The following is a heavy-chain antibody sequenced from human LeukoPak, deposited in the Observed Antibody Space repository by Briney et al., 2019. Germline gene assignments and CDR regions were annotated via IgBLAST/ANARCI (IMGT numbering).Heavy chain of an antibody. V-gene: IGHV3-7*01. CDR2: MEEYGSYI. CDR1: GFDFSGFS. Sequence: GGSLRLSCVVSGFDFSGFSMSRVRQAPGMGLEWVAIMEEYGSYIFYVDSVKGRFIISRDNARNSLYLQMNNLRAEDTAVYYCARPRGCGSARCNNFDSWGQGTLVTVSS. J-gene: IGHJ4*02. CDR3: ARPRGCGSARCNNFDS. D-gene: IGHD2-2*01.